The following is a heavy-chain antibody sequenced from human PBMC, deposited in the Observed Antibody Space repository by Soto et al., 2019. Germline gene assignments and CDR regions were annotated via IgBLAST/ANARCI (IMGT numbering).Heavy chain of an antibody. J-gene: IGHJ5*02. Sequence: QVQLQQWGAGLLKPSETLSLTCAVYGGSFSGYYWSWIRQPPGKGLEWIGEINHSGSTNYNPSLKSRVTISVDTSKNQFSLKLSSVTAADTAVYYCARGIHAGYCSSTSCYAGRGWFDPWGQGTLVTVSS. CDR2: INHSGST. CDR3: ARGIHAGYCSSTSCYAGRGWFDP. CDR1: GGSFSGYY. V-gene: IGHV4-34*01. D-gene: IGHD2-2*01.